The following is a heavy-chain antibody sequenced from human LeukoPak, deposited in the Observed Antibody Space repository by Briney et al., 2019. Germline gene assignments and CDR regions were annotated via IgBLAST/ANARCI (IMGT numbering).Heavy chain of an antibody. CDR3: ARDYYDSSGYYYYYGMDV. CDR1: GFTFSSYG. D-gene: IGHD3-22*01. J-gene: IGHJ6*02. Sequence: TGGSLRLSCAASGFTFSSYGTHWVRQAPGKGLEWVAVIWYDGSNKYYADSVKGRFTISRDNSKNTLYLQMNSLRAEDTAVYYCARDYYDSSGYYYYYGMDVWGQGTTVTVSS. V-gene: IGHV3-33*01. CDR2: IWYDGSNK.